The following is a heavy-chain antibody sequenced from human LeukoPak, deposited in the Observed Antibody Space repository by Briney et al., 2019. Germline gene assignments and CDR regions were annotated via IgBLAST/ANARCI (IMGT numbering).Heavy chain of an antibody. Sequence: ASVKVSCKASGYTFTTYDFTWVRQAPGQGLEWMGWISGSNGNRNYAQKLQGRVTMNTDTSTSTAYMELRSLRSDDTAVYYCARSSGWYAPAIDYWGQGTLVTVSS. CDR3: ARSSGWYAPAIDY. J-gene: IGHJ4*02. CDR1: GYTFTTYD. D-gene: IGHD6-19*01. CDR2: ISGSNGNR. V-gene: IGHV1-18*01.